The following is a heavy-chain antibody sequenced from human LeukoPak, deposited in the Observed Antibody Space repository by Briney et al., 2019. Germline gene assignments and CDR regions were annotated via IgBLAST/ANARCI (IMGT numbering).Heavy chain of an antibody. CDR2: IYSGGST. V-gene: IGHV3-53*01. CDR3: ARVHGDYYFDY. D-gene: IGHD4-17*01. Sequence: PGGYLRLSSAASGFTVSSNYMSWVRQAPGKGLEWVSVIYSGGSTYYADSVKGRFTISRDNSKNTLYLQMNSLRAEDTAVYYCARVHGDYYFDYWGQGTLVTVSS. J-gene: IGHJ4*02. CDR1: GFTVSSNY.